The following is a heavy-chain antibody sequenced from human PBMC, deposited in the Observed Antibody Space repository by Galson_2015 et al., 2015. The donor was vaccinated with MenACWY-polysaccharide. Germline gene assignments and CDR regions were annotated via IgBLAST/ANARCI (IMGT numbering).Heavy chain of an antibody. D-gene: IGHD2-15*01. V-gene: IGHV3-15*01. CDR2: IKSKTDGGTT. CDR3: TTTPDCSGGSCFREPLGYYYYYGMDV. J-gene: IGHJ6*02. Sequence: SLRLSCAASGFTFSNAWMSWVRQAPGKGLEWVGRIKSKTDGGTTDYAAPVKGRFTISRDDSKNTLYLQMNSLKTEDTAVYYCTTTPDCSGGSCFREPLGYYYYYGMDVWGQGTTVTVSS. CDR1: GFTFSNAW.